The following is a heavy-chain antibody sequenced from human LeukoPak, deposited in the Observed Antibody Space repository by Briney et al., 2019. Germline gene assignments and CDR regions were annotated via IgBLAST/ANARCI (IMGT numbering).Heavy chain of an antibody. J-gene: IGHJ6*02. Sequence: PGRSLRLSCAASGFTFSSYAMHWVRQAPGKGLEWVAVISYDGSNKYYADSVKGRFTISRDNSKNTLYLQMNSLRAEDTAVYYCARDQGAQDIVVVPAAAPDYYYYGMDVWGQGTTVTVSS. D-gene: IGHD2-2*01. CDR3: ARDQGAQDIVVVPAAAPDYYYYGMDV. CDR2: ISYDGSNK. CDR1: GFTFSSYA. V-gene: IGHV3-30*04.